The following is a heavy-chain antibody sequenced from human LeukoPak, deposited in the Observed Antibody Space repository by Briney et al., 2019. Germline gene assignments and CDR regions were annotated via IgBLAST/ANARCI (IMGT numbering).Heavy chain of an antibody. CDR2: IRYDGSNK. Sequence: PGGSLRLSCAASGFTFSSYGMHWVRQAPGKGLEWVAFIRYDGSNKYYADSVKGRFTISRANSKNTLYLQMNSLRAEDTAVYYCAKEGHYYGSGSYSAYYYYMDVWGKGTTVTISS. D-gene: IGHD3-10*01. CDR3: AKEGHYYGSGSYSAYYYYMDV. J-gene: IGHJ6*03. V-gene: IGHV3-30*02. CDR1: GFTFSSYG.